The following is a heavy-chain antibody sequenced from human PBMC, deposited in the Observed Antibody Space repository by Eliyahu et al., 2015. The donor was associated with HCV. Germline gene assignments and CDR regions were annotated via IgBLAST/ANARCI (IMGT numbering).Heavy chain of an antibody. CDR3: VLYYYDSTGAFDI. CDR2: ISGSGGST. CDR1: GFTFSXYA. J-gene: IGHJ3*02. V-gene: IGHV3-23*01. Sequence: EVQLLESGGGLVQPGGSLRLSCAASGFTFSXYAMSWVRQAPGKGLXWVSAISGSGGSTYXADSVKGRFTISRDNSKNTLYLQMNSLRAEDTAVYYCVLYYYDSTGAFDIWGQGTMVTVSS. D-gene: IGHD3-22*01.